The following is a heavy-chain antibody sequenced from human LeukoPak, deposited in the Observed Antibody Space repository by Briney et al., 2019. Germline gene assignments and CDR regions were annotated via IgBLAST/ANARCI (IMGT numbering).Heavy chain of an antibody. D-gene: IGHD3-9*01. CDR3: ARRGYDILTGYPLHVDY. CDR2: INHSGST. Sequence: SETLSLTCAVYGGCFSGYYWSWIRQPPGKGLEWIAEINHSGSTNYNPSLKSRVTISVDTSKNQFSLKLSSVTAADTAVYYCARRGYDILTGYPLHVDYWGQGTLVTVSS. V-gene: IGHV4-34*01. CDR1: GGCFSGYY. J-gene: IGHJ4*02.